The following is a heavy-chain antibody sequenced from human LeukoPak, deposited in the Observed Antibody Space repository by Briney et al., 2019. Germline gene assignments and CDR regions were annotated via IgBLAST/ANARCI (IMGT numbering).Heavy chain of an antibody. CDR1: GGSISGGEYH. CDR2: IYNSAT. CDR3: SYRVNEGGRGS. Sequence: PSQTLSLTCTVSGGSISGGEYHWSWIRQPPGKGLEWNGYIYNSATYYNPSLKSRVSISGDTSNNHFSLKVNSVTAADTAVYCVSYRVNEGGRGSWGQGTLVTVSS. V-gene: IGHV4-30-4*01. J-gene: IGHJ5*02. D-gene: IGHD2-15*01.